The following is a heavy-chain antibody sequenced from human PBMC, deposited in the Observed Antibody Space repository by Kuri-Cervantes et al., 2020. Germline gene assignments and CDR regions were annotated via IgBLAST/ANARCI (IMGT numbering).Heavy chain of an antibody. Sequence: GGSLRLSCAASGFTFSSYGMHWVRQAPGKGLEWVAFIRYDGSNKYYADSVKGRFTISRDNSKNTLYLQMNSLRAGDTAVYYCARGLVVGNYYMDVWGKGTTVTVSS. CDR2: IRYDGSNK. CDR3: ARGLVVGNYYMDV. V-gene: IGHV3-30*02. D-gene: IGHD1-26*01. CDR1: GFTFSSYG. J-gene: IGHJ6*03.